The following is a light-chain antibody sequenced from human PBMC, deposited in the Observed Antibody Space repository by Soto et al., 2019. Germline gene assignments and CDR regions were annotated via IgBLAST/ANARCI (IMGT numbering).Light chain of an antibody. CDR3: ASWDDTLSVPI. Sequence: QSVLTQPPSASGTPGQRVTISCSGSRSDIGSNYVYWYQHLPGMAPKLLIYRNDQRPSGVPDRISGSRSGTSASLAIIGLRSEYESDYYCASWDDTLSVPIFGGGTQLTVL. V-gene: IGLV1-47*01. J-gene: IGLJ7*01. CDR1: RSDIGSNY. CDR2: RND.